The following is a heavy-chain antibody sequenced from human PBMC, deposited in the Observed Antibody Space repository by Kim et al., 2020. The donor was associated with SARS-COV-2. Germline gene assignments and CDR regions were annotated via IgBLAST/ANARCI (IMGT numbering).Heavy chain of an antibody. CDR2: ISLDTDRI. V-gene: IGHV3-9*01. D-gene: IGHD6-19*01. Sequence: GGSLRLSCAVSGRAFDLYAMHWVRQTPGKGLEWVAGISLDTDRIYYADSVKGRFTVSRDKAKNSLYLQLNSLRPEDTALYYCGIDITQVRLVVWGYWSQG. J-gene: IGHJ4*02. CDR3: GIDITQVRLVVWGY. CDR1: GRAFDLYA.